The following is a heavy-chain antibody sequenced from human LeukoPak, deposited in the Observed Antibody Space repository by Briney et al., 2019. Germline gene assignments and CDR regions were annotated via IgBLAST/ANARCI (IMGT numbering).Heavy chain of an antibody. CDR1: GFTFSSYG. Sequence: GRSLRLSCAASGFTFSSYGMHWVRQAPGKGLEWAAVISYDGSNKYYADSVKGRFTISRDNSKNTLYLQINSLRAEDTAVYYCAKPLVNYYDSSGFYGFDYWGQGTLVTVSS. V-gene: IGHV3-30*18. CDR3: AKPLVNYYDSSGFYGFDY. CDR2: ISYDGSNK. J-gene: IGHJ4*02. D-gene: IGHD3-22*01.